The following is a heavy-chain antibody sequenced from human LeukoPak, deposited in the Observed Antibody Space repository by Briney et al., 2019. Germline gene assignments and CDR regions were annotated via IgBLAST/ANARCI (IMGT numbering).Heavy chain of an antibody. D-gene: IGHD6-19*01. CDR2: IYYSGST. Sequence: KASETLSLTCTVSGGSISSYYWSWIRQPPGKGLEWIGYIYYSGSTNYNPSLKSRVTIPVDTSKNQFSLKLSSVTAADTAVYYCARLKVGAVAGWFDPWGQGTLVTVSS. CDR1: GGSISSYY. J-gene: IGHJ5*02. CDR3: ARLKVGAVAGWFDP. V-gene: IGHV4-59*08.